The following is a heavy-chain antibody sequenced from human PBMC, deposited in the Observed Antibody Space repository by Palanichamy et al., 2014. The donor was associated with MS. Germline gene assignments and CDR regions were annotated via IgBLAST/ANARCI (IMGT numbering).Heavy chain of an antibody. D-gene: IGHD4-17*01. CDR1: GFTFSRSW. CDR3: ARGSDSYYGPLEW. CDR2: IDYTGGSI. Sequence: EVQLVESGGGLVQPGGSLRLSCAASGFTFSRSWMHWARQAPGKGLEWVSRIDYTGGSISYAGSVKGRFIISRDNAENTLYLQMTGLRAEDTAVYFCARGSDSYYGPLEWWGQGTLVTVSS. V-gene: IGHV3-74*01. J-gene: IGHJ4*02.